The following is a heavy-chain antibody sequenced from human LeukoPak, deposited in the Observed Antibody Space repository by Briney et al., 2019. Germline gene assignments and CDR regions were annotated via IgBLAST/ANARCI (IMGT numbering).Heavy chain of an antibody. CDR2: IYHSGST. D-gene: IGHD6-6*01. CDR1: GGSISTYY. Sequence: SETLSLTCTVSGGSISTYYWNWIRQPPGKGLEWIGYIYHSGSTNYNPSLQSRVTISVDTSKNQFSLNLNSVAAADTAVYYCARGGAARLHFQNWGQGTLVTVSS. V-gene: IGHV4-59*01. J-gene: IGHJ1*01. CDR3: ARGGAARLHFQN.